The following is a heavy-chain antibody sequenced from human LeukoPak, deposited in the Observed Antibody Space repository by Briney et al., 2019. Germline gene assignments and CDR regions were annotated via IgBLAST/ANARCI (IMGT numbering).Heavy chain of an antibody. CDR1: GGTFSSYA. D-gene: IGHD3-10*01. CDR3: ARDGVSSGGTFDI. CDR2: IIPIFGTA. Sequence: SVKVSCKASGGTFSSYAISWVRQAPGQGLEWMGGIIPIFGTANYAQKFQGRVTITTDESTSTAYMELSSLRSEDTAVYYCARDGVSSGGTFDIWGQGTVVTVSS. V-gene: IGHV1-69*05. J-gene: IGHJ3*02.